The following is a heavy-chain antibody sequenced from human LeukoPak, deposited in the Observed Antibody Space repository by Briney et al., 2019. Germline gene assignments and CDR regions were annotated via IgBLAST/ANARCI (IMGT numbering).Heavy chain of an antibody. J-gene: IGHJ6*03. CDR1: GSSISSYY. CDR2: IYYSGST. V-gene: IGHV4-59*01. Sequence: ETLSLTCTVSGSSISSYYWSWIRQPPGKGLEWIGYIYYSGSTNYNPSLKSRVTISVDTSKNQFSLKLSSVTAADTAVYYCASRGYGSGSPSYYYYYMDVWGKGTTVTVSS. D-gene: IGHD3-10*01. CDR3: ASRGYGSGSPSYYYYYMDV.